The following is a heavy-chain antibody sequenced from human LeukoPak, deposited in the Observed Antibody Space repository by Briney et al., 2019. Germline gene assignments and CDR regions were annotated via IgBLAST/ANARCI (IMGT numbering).Heavy chain of an antibody. CDR2: ISAYNGNT. CDR3: ARILDIVARGGPYYYGMDV. D-gene: IGHD5-12*01. Sequence: ASVKVSCKASGYTFTSYGISWVRQAPGQGLEWMGWISAYNGNTNYAQKLQGRVTMTTDTSTSTAYTELRSLRSDDTAVYYCARILDIVARGGPYYYGMDVWGQGTTVTVSS. J-gene: IGHJ6*02. V-gene: IGHV1-18*01. CDR1: GYTFTSYG.